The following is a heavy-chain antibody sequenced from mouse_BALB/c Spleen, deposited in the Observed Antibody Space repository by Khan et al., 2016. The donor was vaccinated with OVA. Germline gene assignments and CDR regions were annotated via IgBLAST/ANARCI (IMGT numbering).Heavy chain of an antibody. CDR1: GYSFTGYN. CDR2: IDPYFGGI. CDR3: ARSTWYCDV. J-gene: IGHJ1*01. V-gene: IGHV1-39*01. Sequence: LQQSGPELEKPGASVKISCKASGYSFTGYNMNWVKQSNGKSLEWIGNIDPYFGGITYNQKFKGKATLTVDKSSSTAYMQLKSLTSEDSAVYYCARSTWYCDVWGAGTTVTVSS.